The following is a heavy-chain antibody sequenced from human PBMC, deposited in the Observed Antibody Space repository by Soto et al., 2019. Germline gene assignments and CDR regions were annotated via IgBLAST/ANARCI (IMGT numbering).Heavy chain of an antibody. D-gene: IGHD3-16*02. V-gene: IGHV1-69*01. Sequence: QVQLVQSGAEVKKPGSAVKISCKASGGTFNKYAMNWVRQAPGQGLEWMGGIIPIFDTPNYEQKFQGRLTITVDESTTTAYMDLSSLRSEDTAVYYCARSIVSWGVVGGFDYWGHGTQVTVSS. CDR2: IIPIFDTP. J-gene: IGHJ4*01. CDR1: GGTFNKYA. CDR3: ARSIVSWGVVGGFDY.